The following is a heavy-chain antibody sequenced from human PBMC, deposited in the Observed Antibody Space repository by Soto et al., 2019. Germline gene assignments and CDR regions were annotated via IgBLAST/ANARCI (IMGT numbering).Heavy chain of an antibody. Sequence: PGESLKISCKGSVYSFTSYWISWVRQIPGKGLEWMGRIDPSDSYTNYSPPFQGHVTISADKSISTAYLQWSSLKASDTAMYYCASYDFWSGPGLDAFDIWGQGTMVTVSS. V-gene: IGHV5-10-1*01. CDR1: VYSFTSYW. CDR2: IDPSDSYT. D-gene: IGHD3-3*01. CDR3: ASYDFWSGPGLDAFDI. J-gene: IGHJ3*02.